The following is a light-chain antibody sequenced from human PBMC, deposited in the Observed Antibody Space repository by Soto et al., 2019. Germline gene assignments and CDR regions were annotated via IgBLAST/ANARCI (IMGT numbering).Light chain of an antibody. Sequence: QPALTQSASVSGSPGQSITISCTGTSSDVGGYNYVSWYQQHPGKAPKLMIYEVSNRPSGVSNRFSGSKSGNTASLTISGLQAEDEADYYCSSYTSSSTLYVFGTGTKVTVL. V-gene: IGLV2-14*01. J-gene: IGLJ1*01. CDR2: EVS. CDR1: SSDVGGYNY. CDR3: SSYTSSSTLYV.